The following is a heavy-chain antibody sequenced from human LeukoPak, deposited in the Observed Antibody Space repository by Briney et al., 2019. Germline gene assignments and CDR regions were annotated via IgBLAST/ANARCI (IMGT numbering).Heavy chain of an antibody. CDR2: INWSGDMT. V-gene: IGHV3-20*04. D-gene: IGHD1-1*01. J-gene: IGHJ4*02. Sequence: GGSLRLSCAASGFTFDDYGITWVRQAPGKGLEWVSGINWSGDMTVYADSVKGRFTISRDNVKKSVYLQMNSLRVEDTAFYYCARGFQLELDYWGQGTLVTVSS. CDR3: ARGFQLELDY. CDR1: GFTFDDYG.